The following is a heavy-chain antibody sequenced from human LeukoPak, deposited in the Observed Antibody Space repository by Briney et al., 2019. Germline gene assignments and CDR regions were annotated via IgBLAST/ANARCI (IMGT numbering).Heavy chain of an antibody. V-gene: IGHV4-39*01. CDR3: ARRDATVTTLPFDY. D-gene: IGHD4-17*01. CDR2: IYYSGST. Sequence: SETLSLTCTVSGGSISSSSYYWGWIRQPPGKWLEWIGSIYYSGSTYYNPSLKSRVTISVVTSKNQFSLKLSSVTAADTAVYYCARRDATVTTLPFDYWGQGTLVTVSS. J-gene: IGHJ4*02. CDR1: GGSISSSSYY.